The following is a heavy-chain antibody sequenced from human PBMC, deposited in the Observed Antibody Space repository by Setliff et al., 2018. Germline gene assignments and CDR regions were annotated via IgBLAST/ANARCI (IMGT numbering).Heavy chain of an antibody. CDR1: GYSISSGYY. J-gene: IGHJ4*02. Sequence: SETLSLTCTVSGYSISSGYYWSWIRQPAGKGLEWVGRLHTSGSTNYNPSLKGRVTISVDTSKNQFSLNLSSVTAADTAVYFCARDNTIVGATDYWGQGTSVTVSS. V-gene: IGHV4-61*02. CDR3: ARDNTIVGATDY. CDR2: LHTSGST. D-gene: IGHD1-26*01.